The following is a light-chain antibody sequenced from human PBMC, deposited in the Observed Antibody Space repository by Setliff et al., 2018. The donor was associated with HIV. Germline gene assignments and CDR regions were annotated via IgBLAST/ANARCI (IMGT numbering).Light chain of an antibody. Sequence: QSVLTQPASVSGSPGQSITISCSGTSSDVGGYNYVSWYQQHPGKAPKLMIYDVSNRPSGVSNRFSGSKSGNTASLTISWLQAEDEADYYCTSYSSNTTLGIFGTGTKVTVL. CDR2: DVS. J-gene: IGLJ1*01. CDR1: SSDVGGYNY. V-gene: IGLV2-14*03. CDR3: TSYSSNTTLGI.